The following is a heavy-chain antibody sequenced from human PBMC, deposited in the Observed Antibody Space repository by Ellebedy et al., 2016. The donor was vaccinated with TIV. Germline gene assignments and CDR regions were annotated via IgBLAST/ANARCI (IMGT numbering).Heavy chain of an antibody. D-gene: IGHD5-12*01. CDR3: ARYSGYHFRGNYFDY. CDR1: GVTFRSHA. V-gene: IGHV1-69*13. Sequence: ASVKVSCKASGVTFRSHAISWVRQAPGQGLEWMGGIIAIFGTANYEQKFQGRVTITADESTSTAYMELSSLGSEDTAVYYCARYSGYHFRGNYFDYWGQGTLVTASS. CDR2: IIAIFGTA. J-gene: IGHJ4*02.